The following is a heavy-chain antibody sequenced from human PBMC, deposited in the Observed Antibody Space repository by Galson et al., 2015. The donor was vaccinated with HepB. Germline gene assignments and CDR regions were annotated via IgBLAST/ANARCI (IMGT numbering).Heavy chain of an antibody. CDR2: IRSKANSYAT. D-gene: IGHD2-15*01. J-gene: IGHJ6*02. Sequence: SLRLSCAASGLTFSGSAMHWVRQASGTGLEWVGRIRSKANSYATAYAASVKGRFTISRDDSKNTAYLQMNSLKTEDTAVYYCTMVVVEPPSILSYGMDVWGQGTTVTVPS. CDR3: TMVVVEPPSILSYGMDV. CDR1: GLTFSGSA. V-gene: IGHV3-73*01.